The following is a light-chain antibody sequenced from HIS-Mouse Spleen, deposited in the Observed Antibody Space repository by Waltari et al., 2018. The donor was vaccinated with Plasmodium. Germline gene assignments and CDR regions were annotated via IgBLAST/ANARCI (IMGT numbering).Light chain of an antibody. CDR1: TSDVWSYHL. CDR2: EGS. CDR3: CSYAGSSTFV. Sequence: QSALTQPASVSGSPGQSLTISCTGTTSDVWSYHLVSWYQQHPGKAPKLMIYEGSKRPSGVSNRFSGSKSGNTASLTISGLQAEDEADYYCCSYAGSSTFVFGGGTKLTVL. J-gene: IGLJ3*02. V-gene: IGLV2-23*03.